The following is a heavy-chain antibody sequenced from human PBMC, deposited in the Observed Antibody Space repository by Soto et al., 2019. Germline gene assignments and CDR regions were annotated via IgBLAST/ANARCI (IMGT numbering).Heavy chain of an antibody. CDR3: ARDRSPGSSSWYDY. Sequence: SQTLSLTCAISGDSVSSNNAAWNWIRQSPSRGLEWLGRTYYGSKWYNDYAVSVKSRITINPGTSKDQFSLQLNSVTPEDTAVYYCARDRSPGSSSWYDYWGQGTLVTVSS. J-gene: IGHJ4*02. D-gene: IGHD6-13*01. V-gene: IGHV6-1*01. CDR1: GDSVSSNNAA. CDR2: TYYGSKWYN.